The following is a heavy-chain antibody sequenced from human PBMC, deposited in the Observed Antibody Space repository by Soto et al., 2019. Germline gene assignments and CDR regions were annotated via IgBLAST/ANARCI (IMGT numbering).Heavy chain of an antibody. CDR1: GYTFTSYG. V-gene: IGHV1-18*01. Sequence: QVQLVQSVAEVKKPGASVKVSCKASGYTFTSYGISWVRQAPGQGHEWMRWISAYNGNTNYAQKLQGRVTMTTDTSTSTAYMELRRVRSDDTAVYYCAIDAIVATSKNDYWGQGTLVTVSS. CDR3: AIDAIVATSKNDY. J-gene: IGHJ4*02. CDR2: ISAYNGNT. D-gene: IGHD5-12*01.